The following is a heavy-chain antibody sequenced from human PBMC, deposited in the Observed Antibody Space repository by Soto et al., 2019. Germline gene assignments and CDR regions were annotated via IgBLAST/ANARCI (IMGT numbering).Heavy chain of an antibody. CDR2: IYHTGNT. V-gene: IGHV4-30-4*01. CDR1: GGSISDDSY. Sequence: SETLSLTCTVSGGSISDDSYWSCIRQTPGKGLDWIGYIYHTGNTYYNPSLRSRVSISVDKSKSQFSLKLISVTAADTAVYFCARAEYQLLSSVSWFDSWGQGTLVTVYS. D-gene: IGHD2-2*01. CDR3: ARAEYQLLSSVSWFDS. J-gene: IGHJ5*01.